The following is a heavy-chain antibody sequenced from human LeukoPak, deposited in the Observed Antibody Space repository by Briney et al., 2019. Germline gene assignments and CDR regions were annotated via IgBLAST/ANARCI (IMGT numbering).Heavy chain of an antibody. CDR2: IYPGDSDT. J-gene: IGHJ3*02. D-gene: IGHD2-2*01. V-gene: IGHV5-51*01. CDR1: GYSFTSYW. Sequence: GESLKISCKGSGYSFTSYWIGWVRQMPGKGLEWMGIIYPGDSDTRYSPSFQGQVSISADKSISTAYLQWSSLKASDTAMYNCASRRYCSSTSCYRSAFDIWGQGTMVTVSS. CDR3: ASRRYCSSTSCYRSAFDI.